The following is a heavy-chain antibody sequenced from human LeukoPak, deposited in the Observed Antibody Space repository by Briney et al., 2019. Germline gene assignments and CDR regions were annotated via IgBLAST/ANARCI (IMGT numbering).Heavy chain of an antibody. CDR1: GASISSSGYH. J-gene: IGHJ6*03. V-gene: IGHV4-39*07. Sequence: SETLSLTCPVSGASISSSGYHYYWIRQPPGTGLERIGSIHYTGSTYYNPSLKSRVTISLDTSNNQFSLNLSSVTAADTALYDCARVPWYGVDTKSREMVYYMDVWGKGTTVTVSS. CDR3: ARVPWYGVDTKSREMVYYMDV. CDR2: IHYTGST. D-gene: IGHD3-10*01.